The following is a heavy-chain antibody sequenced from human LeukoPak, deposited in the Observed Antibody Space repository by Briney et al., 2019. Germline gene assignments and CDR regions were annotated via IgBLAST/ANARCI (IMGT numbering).Heavy chain of an antibody. D-gene: IGHD6-13*01. Sequence: PGGSLRLSCAASGFTFSSYAMSWVRQAPGKGLEWVSAISGSGGSTYYADSVKGRFTISRDISKNTLYLQMSSLRAEDTAVYYCAKAPPGSYYYYYGMDVWGQGTTVTVSS. CDR2: ISGSGGST. CDR1: GFTFSSYA. J-gene: IGHJ6*02. CDR3: AKAPPGSYYYYYGMDV. V-gene: IGHV3-23*01.